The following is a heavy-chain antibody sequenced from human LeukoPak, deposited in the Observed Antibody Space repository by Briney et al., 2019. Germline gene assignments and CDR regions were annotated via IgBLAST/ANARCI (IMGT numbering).Heavy chain of an antibody. CDR2: INHSGST. V-gene: IGHV4-34*01. J-gene: IGHJ4*02. CDR1: GGSFSGYY. Sequence: SETLSLTCAVYGGSFSGYYWSWIRQPPGKGLEWIGQINHSGSTNYNPSLKSRVTISVDTSKNQFSLKLSSVTAADTAVYYCAREAAAASYYFDYWGQGTLVTVSS. CDR3: AREAAAASYYFDY. D-gene: IGHD6-13*01.